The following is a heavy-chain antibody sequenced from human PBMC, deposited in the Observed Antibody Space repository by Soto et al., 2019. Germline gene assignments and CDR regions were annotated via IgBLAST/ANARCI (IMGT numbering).Heavy chain of an antibody. V-gene: IGHV4-4*02. J-gene: IGHJ4*02. D-gene: IGHD4-4*01. Sequence: QVQLQESGPGLVKPSGTLSLTCAVSGGSISSSNWWSWVRQPPGQGLEWIGEIYHSGSTNYNPSLKSRVTISVAKSKNQFSLKLSSVTAADTAVYYCARVHYSNYYFDDWGQGTLVTVSS. CDR3: ARVHYSNYYFDD. CDR1: GGSISSSNW. CDR2: IYHSGST.